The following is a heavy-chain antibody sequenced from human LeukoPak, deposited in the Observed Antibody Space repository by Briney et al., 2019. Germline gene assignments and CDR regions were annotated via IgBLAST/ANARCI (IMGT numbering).Heavy chain of an antibody. D-gene: IGHD5-18*01. Sequence: GGSLRLSCAASGFTVSSNYMSWVRQAPGKGLEWVSVIYSGGSTYYADSVKGRFTISRDNSKNTLFLQMNSLRAEDTAVYYCARDNHDTVVVTEDAFDIWGQGTMVTVSS. CDR1: GFTVSSNY. CDR3: ARDNHDTVVVTEDAFDI. V-gene: IGHV3-53*05. J-gene: IGHJ3*02. CDR2: IYSGGST.